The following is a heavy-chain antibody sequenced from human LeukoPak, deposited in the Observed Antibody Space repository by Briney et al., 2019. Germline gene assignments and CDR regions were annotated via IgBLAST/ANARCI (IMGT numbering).Heavy chain of an antibody. CDR1: GGSISSSSYY. V-gene: IGHV4-39*01. Sequence: SETLSLTCTVSGGSISSSSYYWGWIRQPPGKGLEWIGSIYYSGNTYYNPSLKSRVTISVDTSKNQFSLKLSSVTAADTAVYYCARQQSGSYLVDFDYWGQGTLVTVSS. CDR2: IYYSGNT. CDR3: ARQQSGSYLVDFDY. J-gene: IGHJ4*02. D-gene: IGHD1-26*01.